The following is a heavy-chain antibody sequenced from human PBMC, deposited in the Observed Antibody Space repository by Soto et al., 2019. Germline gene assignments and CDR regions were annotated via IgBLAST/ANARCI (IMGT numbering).Heavy chain of an antibody. CDR3: ARVVQLWSIYYYHYGMDV. V-gene: IGHV1-8*01. CDR1: GYTFTSYD. D-gene: IGHD5-18*01. J-gene: IGHJ6*02. CDR2: MNPNSGNT. Sequence: ASVKVSCKASGYTFTSYDINWVRQATGQGLEWMGWMNPNSGNTGYAQKFQGRVTMTRNTSISTAYMELSSLRSEDTAVHYCARVVQLWSIYYYHYGMDVWGQGTTVTVSS.